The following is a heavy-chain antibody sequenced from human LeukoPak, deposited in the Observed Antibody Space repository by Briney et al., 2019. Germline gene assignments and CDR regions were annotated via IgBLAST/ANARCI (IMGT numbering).Heavy chain of an antibody. CDR2: IWYDGSNK. Sequence: GRSLRLSCAASGFTFSSYGMHWVRQAPGKGLEWVAVIWYDGSNKYYADSVKGRFTISRDNSKNTLYLQMNSLRAEDTAVYYCARSGTIFGVWGIWAKGTTVTVSS. D-gene: IGHD3-3*01. CDR1: GFTFSSYG. V-gene: IGHV3-33*01. CDR3: ARSGTIFGVWGI. J-gene: IGHJ6*04.